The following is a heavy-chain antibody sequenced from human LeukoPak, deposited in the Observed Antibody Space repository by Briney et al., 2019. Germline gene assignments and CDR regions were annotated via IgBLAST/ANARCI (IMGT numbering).Heavy chain of an antibody. J-gene: IGHJ4*02. Sequence: ASVKVSCKASGYTFTGYYMHWVRQAPGQGLEWMGWINPNSGGTNYAQKFQGRVTMTRDTSISTAYMELSRLRSDDTAVYYCASLNYYGSGSYYNEIDYWGQGTLVTVSS. CDR3: ASLNYYGSGSYYNEIDY. D-gene: IGHD3-10*01. CDR1: GYTFTGYY. CDR2: INPNSGGT. V-gene: IGHV1-2*02.